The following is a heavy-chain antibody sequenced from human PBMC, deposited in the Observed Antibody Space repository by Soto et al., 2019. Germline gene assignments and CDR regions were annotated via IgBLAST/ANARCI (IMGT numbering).Heavy chain of an antibody. V-gene: IGHV3-30-3*01. J-gene: IGHJ6*02. CDR1: GFTFSSYA. CDR3: AAEYDFWSGYSPYGMDV. Sequence: GGSLRLSCAASGFTFSSYAMQWVRQAPGKGLEWVAVISYDGSNKYYADSVKGRFTISRDNSKNTLYLQMNSLRAEDTAVYYCAAEYDFWSGYSPYGMDVWGQGTTVTVSS. D-gene: IGHD3-3*01. CDR2: ISYDGSNK.